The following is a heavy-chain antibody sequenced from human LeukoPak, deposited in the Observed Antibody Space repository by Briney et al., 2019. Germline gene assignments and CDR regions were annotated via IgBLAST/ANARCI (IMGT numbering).Heavy chain of an antibody. CDR3: ATYDFWSGYGPDY. J-gene: IGHJ4*02. V-gene: IGHV3-64*01. Sequence: GGSLRLSCEASGFSFSDYAMHWVRRAPGKGLEYVSAISSNGGSTYYAKSVKGRFTISGDNSKNTLYLQMGSLRAEDTAVYYCATYDFWSGYGPDYWGQGTLVTVSS. D-gene: IGHD3-3*01. CDR1: GFSFSDYA. CDR2: ISSNGGST.